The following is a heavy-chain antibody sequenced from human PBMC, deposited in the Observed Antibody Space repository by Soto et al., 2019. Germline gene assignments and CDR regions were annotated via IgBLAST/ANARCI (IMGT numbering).Heavy chain of an antibody. CDR3: AKGGYTFCFLFDS. CDR2: IDKTGVST. CDR1: GFTFGSYA. V-gene: IGHV3-23*01. Sequence: PGGSLRLSCAASGFTFGSYAMSWVRQAPGKGLEWVSTIDKTGVSTYYADSVKGRFTISRDNSKQTLYLQMISLRAEDTAVYYCAKGGYTFCFLFDSWGQGTLVTVSS. D-gene: IGHD5-18*01. J-gene: IGHJ4*02.